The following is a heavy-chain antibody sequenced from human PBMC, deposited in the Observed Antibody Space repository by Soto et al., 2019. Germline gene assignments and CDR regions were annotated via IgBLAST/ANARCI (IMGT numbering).Heavy chain of an antibody. Sequence: PGGSLRLSCAASGFTFSDYYMSWIRQAPGKGLEWVSYISSSGSTIYYADSVKGRFTISRDNAKNSLYLQMNSLRAEDTAVYYCARATEYSSSWGRMDYYGVDVWGQGTTVTVSS. J-gene: IGHJ6*02. V-gene: IGHV3-11*01. CDR2: ISSSGSTI. D-gene: IGHD6-13*01. CDR1: GFTFSDYY. CDR3: ARATEYSSSWGRMDYYGVDV.